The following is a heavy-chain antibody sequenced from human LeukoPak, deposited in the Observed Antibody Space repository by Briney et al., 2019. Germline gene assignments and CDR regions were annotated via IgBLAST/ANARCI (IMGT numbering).Heavy chain of an antibody. CDR3: ARDLTPYVAAAGTRPFDY. CDR2: ISAYNGNT. D-gene: IGHD6-13*01. V-gene: IGHV1-18*01. Sequence: ASVKVSCKASGYTFTSYGISWVRQAPGQGLEWMGWISAYNGNTSYAQKLQGRVTMTTDTSTSTAYMELRSLRSDDTAVYYCARDLTPYVAAAGTRPFDYWGQGTLVTVSS. CDR1: GYTFTSYG. J-gene: IGHJ4*02.